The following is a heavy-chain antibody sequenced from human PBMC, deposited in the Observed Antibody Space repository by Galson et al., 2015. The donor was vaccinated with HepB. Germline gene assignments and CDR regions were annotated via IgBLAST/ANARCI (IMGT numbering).Heavy chain of an antibody. D-gene: IGHD3-10*01. CDR3: AKDFGLSTRGRFDY. CDR1: GFAFSSYA. Sequence: SLRLSCAASGFAFSSYAMSWVRQAPGKGLEWVSAISGSGGSTYYADSVKGRFTISRDNSKNTLYLQMNSLRAEDTAVYYCAKDFGLSTRGRFDYWGQGTLVTVSS. V-gene: IGHV3-23*01. J-gene: IGHJ4*02. CDR2: ISGSGGST.